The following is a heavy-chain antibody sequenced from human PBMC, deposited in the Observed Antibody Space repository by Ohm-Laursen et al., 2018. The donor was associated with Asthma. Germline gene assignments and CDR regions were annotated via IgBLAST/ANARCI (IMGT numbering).Heavy chain of an antibody. CDR1: GGSISSGGYY. CDR2: IYSRGTT. D-gene: IGHD6-19*01. V-gene: IGHV4-31*03. CDR3: AREYSSGWSVYFDY. J-gene: IGHJ4*02. Sequence: SQTLSLTCTVSGGSISSGGYYWTWIRQRPGKGLEWIGCIYSRGTTYYNPSLKSRVTISVDTSKNQFSLKLNSVTAADTAVYYCAREYSSGWSVYFDYWGQGTLFTVSS.